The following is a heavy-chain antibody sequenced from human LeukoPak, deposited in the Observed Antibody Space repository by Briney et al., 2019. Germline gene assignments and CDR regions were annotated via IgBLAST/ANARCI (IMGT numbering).Heavy chain of an antibody. CDR3: ARRELWFGDHGAFDI. V-gene: IGHV4-39*01. CDR2: IYYSGST. Sequence: SETLSLTCTVSGGSISSSSYYWGWIRQPPGKGLEWIGSIYYSGSTYYNPSLKSRVTISVDTSKNQFSLKLSSVTAADTAVYYCARRELWFGDHGAFDIWGQGTMVTVSS. J-gene: IGHJ3*02. D-gene: IGHD3-10*01. CDR1: GGSISSSSYY.